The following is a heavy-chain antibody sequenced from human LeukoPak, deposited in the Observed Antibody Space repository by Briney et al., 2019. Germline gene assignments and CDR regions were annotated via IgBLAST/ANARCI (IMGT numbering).Heavy chain of an antibody. CDR1: GFTFDKYF. Sequence: SGGSLRLSCATSGFTFDKYFIHWVRQAPGEGLDWVSSISGTSTYIDYADSVKGRFTISRDNAKNSLYLQMNSLRVEDTAVYYCVRDHQLRDPGCWGQGTLVTVSS. J-gene: IGHJ4*02. V-gene: IGHV3-21*01. CDR3: VRDHQLRDPGC. D-gene: IGHD5-24*01. CDR2: ISGTSTYI.